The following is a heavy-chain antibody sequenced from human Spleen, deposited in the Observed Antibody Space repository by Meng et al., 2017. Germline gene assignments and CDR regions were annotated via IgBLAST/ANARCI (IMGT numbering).Heavy chain of an antibody. CDR2: ISSGGDFI. Sequence: GESLKISCAASGFTFSSYEMNWVRQGPGKGLEWVSCISSGGDFIKYTDSVKGRFTISRDNTRNSLYLEMNSLRAEDTAVYYCARERYYDTLTGYYLRAKLQDYWGQGTLVTVSS. CDR1: GFTFSSYE. V-gene: IGHV3-48*03. D-gene: IGHD3-9*01. J-gene: IGHJ4*02. CDR3: ARERYYDTLTGYYLRAKLQDY.